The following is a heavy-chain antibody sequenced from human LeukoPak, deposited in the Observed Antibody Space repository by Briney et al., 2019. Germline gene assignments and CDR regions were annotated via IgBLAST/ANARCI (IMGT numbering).Heavy chain of an antibody. CDR2: INSDGSWT. V-gene: IGHV3-74*01. J-gene: IGHJ4*02. D-gene: IGHD2-2*01. CDR3: VSFYETY. Sequence: GGSLRLSCAASGNYWMHWVRQAPGKGLVWVSHINSDGSWTGYADSVEGRFTISKDNAKNTVYLQMNNLRAEDTAVYYCVSFYETYWGRGTLVTVSS. CDR1: GNYW.